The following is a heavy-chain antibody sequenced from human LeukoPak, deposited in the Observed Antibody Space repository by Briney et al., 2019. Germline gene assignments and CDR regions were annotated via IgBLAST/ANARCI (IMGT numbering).Heavy chain of an antibody. CDR3: AKNVVTAPLGDY. D-gene: IGHD2-21*02. Sequence: PGGSLRLSCAASGFTFSSYGMHWVRQAPGKGLEWVAVTSYDGSNKYYADSVKGRFTISRDNSKNTLYLQMNSLRAEDTAVYYCAKNVVTAPLGDYWGQGTLVTVSS. CDR1: GFTFSSYG. J-gene: IGHJ4*02. V-gene: IGHV3-30*18. CDR2: TSYDGSNK.